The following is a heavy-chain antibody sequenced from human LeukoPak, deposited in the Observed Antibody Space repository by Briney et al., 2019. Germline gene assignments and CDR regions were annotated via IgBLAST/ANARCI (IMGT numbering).Heavy chain of an antibody. CDR1: GFTFSSYA. CDR3: ARQEYSSSWYYFDY. J-gene: IGHJ4*02. CDR2: ISGSGGST. V-gene: IGHV3-23*01. D-gene: IGHD6-13*01. Sequence: PGGSLRLSCAASGFTFSSYAMSWVRQAPGKGLEWVSAISGSGGSTYYADSVKGRFTISRDNSKNTLYLQMNSLRAEDTAVYYCARQEYSSSWYYFDYWGQGTLVTVSS.